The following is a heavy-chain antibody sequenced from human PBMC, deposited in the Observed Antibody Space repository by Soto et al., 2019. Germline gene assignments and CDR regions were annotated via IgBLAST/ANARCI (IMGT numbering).Heavy chain of an antibody. CDR2: IIPIFGTA. J-gene: IGHJ4*02. D-gene: IGHD4-17*01. V-gene: IGHV1-69*13. CDR1: GGTFSSYA. CDR3: ASARPNDYGDYGPFY. Sequence: GASVKFSCKASGGTFSSYAISWVRQAPGQGLEWMGGIIPIFGTANYAQKFQGRVTITADESTSTAYMELSSLRSEDTAVYYCASARPNDYGDYGPFYWGQGTLVTVSS.